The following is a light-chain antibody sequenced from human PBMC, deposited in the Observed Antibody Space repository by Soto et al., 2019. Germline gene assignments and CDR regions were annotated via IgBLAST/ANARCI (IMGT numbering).Light chain of an antibody. J-gene: IGKJ1*01. V-gene: IGKV2-28*01. CDR1: QILLHSNGYNY. CDR3: MQALQTRWT. CDR2: LGS. Sequence: DIVMTQSPLSLPVTPGEPASISCRSSQILLHSNGYNYLDWYLQKPGQSPQLLIYLGSNRASGVPDRFSGSGSDTDFTLTISRVEAEDVGVYYCMQALQTRWTFGQGTKVDIK.